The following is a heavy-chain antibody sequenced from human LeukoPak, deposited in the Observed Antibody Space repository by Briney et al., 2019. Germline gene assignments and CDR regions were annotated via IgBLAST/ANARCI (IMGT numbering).Heavy chain of an antibody. J-gene: IGHJ4*02. CDR1: GYTFTGYY. Sequence: ASVKVSCKASGYTFTGYYMHWVRQAPGQGLEWMGWINPNSGGTNYAQKFQGRVTMTRDTSISTAYMELSRLRSDDTAVYYCARDRGSLVEMATGAFYYSDYWGEGTLVTVSS. D-gene: IGHD5-24*01. CDR2: INPNSGGT. CDR3: ARDRGSLVEMATGAFYYSDY. V-gene: IGHV1-2*02.